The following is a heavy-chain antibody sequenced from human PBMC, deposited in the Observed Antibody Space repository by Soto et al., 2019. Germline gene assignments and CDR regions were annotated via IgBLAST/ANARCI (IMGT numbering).Heavy chain of an antibody. CDR2: IYWDDDK. V-gene: IGHV2-5*02. D-gene: IGHD2-8*01. Sequence: QITLRVSGPTRVKTTQTLTLTCTFSGFSLTTRPVGVAWIRQPPGKALEWLAVIYWDDDKRYSPSLKSRLTIAKYTSKNQVVLTMAYMYPVDTATYLFAHRGDMNGNWDQGYRDPWGHGTLVTVSS. CDR3: AHRGDMNGNWDQGYRDP. CDR1: GFSLTTRPVG. J-gene: IGHJ5*02.